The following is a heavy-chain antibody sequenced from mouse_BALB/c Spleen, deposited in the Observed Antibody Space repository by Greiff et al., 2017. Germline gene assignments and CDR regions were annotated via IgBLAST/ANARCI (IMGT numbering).Heavy chain of an antibody. Sequence: EVQRVESGPGLVKPSQSLSLTCSVTGYSITSGYYWNWIRQFPGNKLEWMGYISYDGSNNYNPSLKNRISITRDTSKNQFFLKLNSVTTEDTATYYCARDDGKDAMDYWGQGTSVTVSS. CDR2: ISYDGSN. CDR1: GYSITSGYY. D-gene: IGHD2-1*01. J-gene: IGHJ4*01. CDR3: ARDDGKDAMDY. V-gene: IGHV3-6*02.